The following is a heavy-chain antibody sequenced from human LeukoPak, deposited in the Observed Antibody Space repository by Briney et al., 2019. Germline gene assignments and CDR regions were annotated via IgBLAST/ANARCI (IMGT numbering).Heavy chain of an antibody. CDR2: ISGSGGST. CDR3: ARGPVPAATYYYYMDV. D-gene: IGHD2-2*01. CDR1: GFTFSSYA. J-gene: IGHJ6*03. Sequence: PGGSLRLSCAASGFTFSSYAMSWVRQAPGKGLEWVSAISGSGGSTYYADSVKGRFTISRDNSKNTLYLEMNSLRSDDTAVYYCARGPVPAATYYYYMDVWGKGTTVTVSS. V-gene: IGHV3-23*01.